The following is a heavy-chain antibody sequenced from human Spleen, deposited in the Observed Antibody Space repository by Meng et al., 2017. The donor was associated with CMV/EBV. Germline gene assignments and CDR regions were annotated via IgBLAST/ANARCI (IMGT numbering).Heavy chain of an antibody. CDR3: AREESGSSI. J-gene: IGHJ4*02. V-gene: IGHV1-69*05. Sequence: KVSCQTSGGSFTNYALGWVRQAPGQGLEWMGGIIPIFQTINYAQKFRDRVTITTDESTSTAYMELSSLRSEDTAMYYCAREESGSSIWGQGTLVTVSS. CDR2: IIPIFQTI. CDR1: GGSFTNYA. D-gene: IGHD1-26*01.